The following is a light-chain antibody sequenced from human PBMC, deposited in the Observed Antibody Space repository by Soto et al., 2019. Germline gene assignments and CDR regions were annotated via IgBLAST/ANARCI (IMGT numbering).Light chain of an antibody. CDR3: QQSDTVPRT. Sequence: DIQMTQAPSSLSASVGDKVTITCRASQSISSYLIWYQQKPGKAPKLLIYDASSLQSGVPSRFSGSGSGTDFTLPISSLQPEDFATYYCQQSDTVPRTFGQGTKLEIK. V-gene: IGKV1-39*01. J-gene: IGKJ2*01. CDR2: DAS. CDR1: QSISSY.